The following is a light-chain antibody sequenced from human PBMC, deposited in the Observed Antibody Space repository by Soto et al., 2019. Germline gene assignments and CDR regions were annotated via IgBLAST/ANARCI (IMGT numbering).Light chain of an antibody. V-gene: IGKV4-1*01. CDR3: QQYYITPLT. CDR1: QSVLYSSDNKNY. CDR2: WAS. Sequence: DIVMTQSPDSLAVSLGERATINCKSSQSVLYSSDNKNYLAWYQQKPGQPPKLLIYWASTRESGVPDRFSGSGSGTDFPLTISSLQAEDVAVYYCQQYYITPLTFGGGTKVEI. J-gene: IGKJ4*01.